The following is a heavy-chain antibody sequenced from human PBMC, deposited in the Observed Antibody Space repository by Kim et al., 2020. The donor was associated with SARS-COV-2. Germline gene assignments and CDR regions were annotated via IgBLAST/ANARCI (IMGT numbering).Heavy chain of an antibody. Sequence: SGPTLVNPTQTLTLTCTFSGFSLSTSGMCVTWIRQPPGKALEWLAMIDWDGDKHYSTSLRSRLTISKDISKNQVVLTMTNMNPVDTTTCYCERIRRDTSGYRKLDYRGRGTLVTVSS. J-gene: IGHJ4*02. CDR1: GFSLSTSGMC. V-gene: IGHV2-70*01. CDR3: ERIRRDTSGYRKLDY. CDR2: IDWDGDK. D-gene: IGHD3-22*01.